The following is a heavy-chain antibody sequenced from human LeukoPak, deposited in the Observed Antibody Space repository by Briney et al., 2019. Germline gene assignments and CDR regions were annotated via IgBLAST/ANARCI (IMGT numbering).Heavy chain of an antibody. CDR3: ARAHPYYYDGDFQH. Sequence: GGSLRLSCAASGFTFSSYSMNWVRQAPGKGLEWVSYISSSSSTIYYADSVKGRFTISRDNSKNTLYLQMNSLRAEDTAVYYCARAHPYYYDGDFQHWGQGILVTVSS. CDR2: ISSSSSTI. CDR1: GFTFSSYS. V-gene: IGHV3-48*01. D-gene: IGHD3-22*01. J-gene: IGHJ1*01.